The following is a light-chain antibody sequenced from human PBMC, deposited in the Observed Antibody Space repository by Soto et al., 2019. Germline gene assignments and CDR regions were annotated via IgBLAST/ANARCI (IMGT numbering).Light chain of an antibody. Sequence: DIMLTQSPATLSSQPGDRVTLSCRASQYINTRLAWYQHRPGQAPRLLIYQTSIRAAGIPARFSASGTGTDFTLTISDVQPEDFAVYYCHQRQSWPRTFGQGTKVDIK. CDR1: QYINTR. J-gene: IGKJ1*01. CDR3: HQRQSWPRT. CDR2: QTS. V-gene: IGKV3-11*01.